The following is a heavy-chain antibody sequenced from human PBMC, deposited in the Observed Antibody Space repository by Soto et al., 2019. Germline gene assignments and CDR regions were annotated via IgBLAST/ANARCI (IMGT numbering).Heavy chain of an antibody. Sequence: PGGSLRLSCAASGFTFSSYSMNWVRQAPGKGLEWVSFISSRSTTIYYADSVKGRFTISRDNAKNSLYLHMNSLRAEDTAVYFCAKDFTTMVRLCDYWGQGTLVTVSS. V-gene: IGHV3-48*01. CDR1: GFTFSSYS. D-gene: IGHD5-18*01. CDR3: AKDFTTMVRLCDY. J-gene: IGHJ4*02. CDR2: ISSRSTTI.